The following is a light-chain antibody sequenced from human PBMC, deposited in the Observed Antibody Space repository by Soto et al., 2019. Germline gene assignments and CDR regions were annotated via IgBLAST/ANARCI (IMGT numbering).Light chain of an antibody. J-gene: IGKJ5*01. V-gene: IGKV3D-11*03. Sequence: TQYTTTLSVSPGERATLSCRASQSVSDRVVWYQQKSGQAPSLLIYGASNRATGIPDRFSGSGSGTDFTLSLRSLELQDFAVYSGQLRSSFGQVTRLEV. CDR2: GAS. CDR1: QSVSDR. CDR3: QLRSS.